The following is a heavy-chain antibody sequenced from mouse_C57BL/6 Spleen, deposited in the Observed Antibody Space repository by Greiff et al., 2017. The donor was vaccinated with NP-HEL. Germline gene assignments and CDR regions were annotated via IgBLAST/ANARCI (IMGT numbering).Heavy chain of an antibody. CDR2: ISYDGSN. CDR3: ASGREGTWFAY. V-gene: IGHV3-6*01. CDR1: GYSITSGYY. J-gene: IGHJ3*01. Sequence: EVHLVESGPGLVKPSQSLSLTCSVTGYSITSGYYWNWIRQFPGNKLEWMGYISYDGSNNYNPSLKNRISITRDTSKNQFFLKLNSVTTEDTATYYCASGREGTWFAYWGQGTLVTVSA.